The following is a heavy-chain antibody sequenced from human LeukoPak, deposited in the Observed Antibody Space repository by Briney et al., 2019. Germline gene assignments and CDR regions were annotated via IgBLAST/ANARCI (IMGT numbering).Heavy chain of an antibody. CDR3: AKEKGGSGCFDY. D-gene: IGHD6-19*01. Sequence: GRSLRLSCAASRFSFSGYALHWVRQAPGKGLEWVAVISYHGSNKYYADSVKGRFTISRDKSKNTLYLQMNSLRVDDSAVYYCAKEKGGSGCFDYWGQGTLVTVSS. CDR2: ISYHGSNK. J-gene: IGHJ4*02. V-gene: IGHV3-30*04. CDR1: RFSFSGYA.